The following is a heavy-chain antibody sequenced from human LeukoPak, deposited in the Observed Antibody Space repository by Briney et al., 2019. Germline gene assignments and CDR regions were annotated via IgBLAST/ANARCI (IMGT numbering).Heavy chain of an antibody. CDR1: GFTFSSYV. CDR2: ISSDGSNQ. V-gene: IGHV3-30-3*01. Sequence: HPGRSLRLSCAASGFTFSSYVMHWVRQAPGKGLEWVAVISSDGSNQYYADSVKGRFTISRDNSENTLYLQMNSLRPEDTAVYYCARTARGYYDSSGTTAYYYYYGMDVWGQGTTVTVSS. J-gene: IGHJ6*02. CDR3: ARTARGYYDSSGTTAYYYYYGMDV. D-gene: IGHD3-22*01.